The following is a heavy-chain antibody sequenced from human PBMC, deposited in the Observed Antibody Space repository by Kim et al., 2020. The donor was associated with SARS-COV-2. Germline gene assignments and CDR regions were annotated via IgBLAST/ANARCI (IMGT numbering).Heavy chain of an antibody. V-gene: IGHV1-2*02. J-gene: IGHJ6*02. CDR1: GYTFTGYY. D-gene: IGHD2-2*01. CDR2: INPNSGGT. CDR3: ARDHCTSSSCYEDYYHGMDV. Sequence: ASVKVSCKASGYTFTGYYMQWVRQAPGQGLEWMGWINPNSGGTEYAQKFQGRVTMTRDTSISTAYMELIRLRSDDTAVYYCARDHCTSSSCYEDYYHGMDVWGQGTTVTVSS.